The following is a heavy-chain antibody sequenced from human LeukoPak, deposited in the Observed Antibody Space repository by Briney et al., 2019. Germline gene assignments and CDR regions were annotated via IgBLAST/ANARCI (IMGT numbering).Heavy chain of an antibody. CDR2: ISAYNGNT. CDR3: ARDLTYQLHIYYFDY. Sequence: ASVKVSCKASGYTFTSYGISWVRQAPGQGLEWMGRISAYNGNTNYAQKLQGRVTVTTDTSTSTAYMELRSLRSDDTAVYYCARDLTYQLHIYYFDYWGQGTLVTVSS. J-gene: IGHJ4*02. D-gene: IGHD2-2*01. CDR1: GYTFTSYG. V-gene: IGHV1-18*01.